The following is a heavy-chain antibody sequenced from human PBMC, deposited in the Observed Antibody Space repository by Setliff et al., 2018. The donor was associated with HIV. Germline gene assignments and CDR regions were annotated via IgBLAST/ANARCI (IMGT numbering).Heavy chain of an antibody. CDR3: ARDQRYCTNALCPEALDV. CDR1: GGSTNNYY. V-gene: IGHV4-4*08. Sequence: PSETLSLTCAVSGGSTNNYYLTWIRQPPGKGLGWIGSVSNGGDTNYNPSLKSRVSLSLDTSKTQFSLKLTSVTAADTAVYYCARDQRYCTNALCPEALDVWGKGTTVTVSS. D-gene: IGHD2-8*01. CDR2: VSNGGDT. J-gene: IGHJ6*04.